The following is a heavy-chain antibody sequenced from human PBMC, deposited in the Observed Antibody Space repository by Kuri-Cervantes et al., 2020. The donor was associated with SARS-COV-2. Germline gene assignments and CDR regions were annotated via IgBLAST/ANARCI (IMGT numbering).Heavy chain of an antibody. J-gene: IGHJ5*02. CDR2: ISAYNGNT. CDR1: GYTFTSYG. Sequence: ASVKVSCKASGYTFTSYGISWVRQAPGQGLEWMGWISAYNGNTNYAQKLQGRVTMTRDTSISTAYIELSRLRSDDTAVYYCARDPTGYCSGGSCYLDSWFDPWGQGTLVTVSS. CDR3: ARDPTGYCSGGSCYLDSWFDP. D-gene: IGHD2-15*01. V-gene: IGHV1-18*01.